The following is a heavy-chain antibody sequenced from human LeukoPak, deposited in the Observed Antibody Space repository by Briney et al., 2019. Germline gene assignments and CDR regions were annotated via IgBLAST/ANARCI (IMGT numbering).Heavy chain of an antibody. CDR2: INPSGGST. CDR3: VRDLSYYDSSGPLGY. J-gene: IGHJ4*02. CDR1: GYTFTSYY. V-gene: IGHV1-46*01. D-gene: IGHD3-22*01. Sequence: ASVKVSFKASGYTFTSYYMHWVRQAPGQGLEWMGIINPSGGSTSYAQKFQGRVTMTRDTSTSTVYMELSSLRSEDTAVYYCVRDLSYYDSSGPLGYWGQGTLVTVSS.